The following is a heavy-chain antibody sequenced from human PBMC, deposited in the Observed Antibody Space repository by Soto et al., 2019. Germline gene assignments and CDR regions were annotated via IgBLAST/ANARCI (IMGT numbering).Heavy chain of an antibody. D-gene: IGHD3-16*01. CDR1: AFTFSSYW. CDR2: IKQDGSEK. CDR3: ARDLFEAARRGEYAFDI. J-gene: IGHJ3*02. Sequence: GGSLRLSCAASAFTFSSYWMSWVRQAPGKGLEWVANIKQDGSEKYYVDSVNGRFTISRDNAKNSLYLQMNSLRAEDTAVYYCARDLFEAARRGEYAFDIWGQGTMVTVSS. V-gene: IGHV3-7*03.